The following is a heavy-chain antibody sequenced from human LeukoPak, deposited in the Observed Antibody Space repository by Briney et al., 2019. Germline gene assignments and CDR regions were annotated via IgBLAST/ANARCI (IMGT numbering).Heavy chain of an antibody. D-gene: IGHD1-26*01. CDR3: ARSKVLGSVNWFDP. CDR1: GGSISSGSYY. V-gene: IGHV4-61*02. Sequence: SETLSLTRTVSGGSISSGSYYWSWIRQPAGKGLEWIGRIYTSGSTNYNPSLKSRVTISVDTSKNQFSLKLSSVTAADTAVYYCARSKVLGSVNWFDPWGQGTLVTVSS. J-gene: IGHJ5*02. CDR2: IYTSGST.